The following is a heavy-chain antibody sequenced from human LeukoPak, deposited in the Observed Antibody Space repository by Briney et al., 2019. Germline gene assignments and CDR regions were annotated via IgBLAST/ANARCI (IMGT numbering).Heavy chain of an antibody. D-gene: IGHD5-12*01. CDR2: IGARGDVT. Sequence: GGSLRLSCTVSGFAFSGYAMSWVRQAPGKGPEWVSSIGARGDVTYSADSVKGRFAISRDNSKNTLYLQMNSLRAEDTAVYYCARDDSRGYSGYEYWGQGTLVTVSS. CDR3: ARDDSRGYSGYEY. CDR1: GFAFSGYA. V-gene: IGHV3-23*01. J-gene: IGHJ4*02.